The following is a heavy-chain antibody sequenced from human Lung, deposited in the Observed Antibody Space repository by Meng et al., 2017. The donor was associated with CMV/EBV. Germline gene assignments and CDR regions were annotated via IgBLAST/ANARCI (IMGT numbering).Heavy chain of an antibody. CDR2: INHSGST. D-gene: IGHD4-17*01. CDR3: ARGRKGLPGDYQGNY. V-gene: IGHV4-34*01. CDR1: GGSFSGYY. J-gene: IGHJ4*02. Sequence: SXTLSLTCAVYGGSFSGYYWSWIRQPPGKGLEWIGEINHSGSTNYNPSLKSRVTISVDTSKNQFSLKLSSVTAADTAVYYCARGRKGLPGDYQGNYWGQGXLVTVSS.